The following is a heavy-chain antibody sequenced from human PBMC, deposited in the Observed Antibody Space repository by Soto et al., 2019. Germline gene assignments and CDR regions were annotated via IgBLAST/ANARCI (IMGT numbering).Heavy chain of an antibody. CDR1: GFTFSSYA. CDR2: ISGSGDNT. J-gene: IGHJ4*02. D-gene: IGHD6-25*01. CDR3: TKVGGTSLPPIPVDY. Sequence: EVQLLESGGGLVQPGGSLRLSCAASGFTFSSYAMNWVRQAPGKGLEWVSTISGSGDNTYYADSVKGRFTISRDNSKNTRYLQMTSLRAEDTALYYCTKVGGTSLPPIPVDYWGQGTQVTVSS. V-gene: IGHV3-23*01.